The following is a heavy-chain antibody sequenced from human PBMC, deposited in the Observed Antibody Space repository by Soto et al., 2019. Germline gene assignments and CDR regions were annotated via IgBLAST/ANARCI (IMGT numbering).Heavy chain of an antibody. D-gene: IGHD1-1*01. V-gene: IGHV5-51*01. CDR3: ARRRAILERRGIDDFDI. J-gene: IGHJ3*02. CDR1: GYSFTSYW. Sequence: GESLKISCKGSGYSFTSYWIGWVRQMPGKGLEWMEIIYPGDSDTRYSPSFQGQVTISADKSISTAYLQWSSLKASDTAMYYCARRRAILERRGIDDFDIRGQGTMAPVSS. CDR2: IYPGDSDT.